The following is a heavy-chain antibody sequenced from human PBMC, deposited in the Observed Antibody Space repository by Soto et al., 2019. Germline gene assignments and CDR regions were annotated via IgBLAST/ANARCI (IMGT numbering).Heavy chain of an antibody. CDR1: GFTFSSYS. D-gene: IGHD3-16*01. CDR3: ARVGLGLFGMDV. CDR2: ISGSSTI. Sequence: GGSLRLSCAASGFTFSSYSINWVRQAPGKGLEWVSYISGSSTIYYADSVKGRFTISRDNAKNSLYLQMNSLRDEDTAAYYCARVGLGLFGMDVWGQGTKVTVYS. V-gene: IGHV3-48*02. J-gene: IGHJ6*02.